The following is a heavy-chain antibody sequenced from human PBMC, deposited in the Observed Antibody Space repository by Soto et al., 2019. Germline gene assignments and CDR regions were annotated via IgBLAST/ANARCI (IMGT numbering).Heavy chain of an antibody. CDR2: IYSGGST. D-gene: IGHD5-12*01. V-gene: IGHV3-66*01. CDR3: ASDDRRVATTSTLDY. J-gene: IGHJ4*02. Sequence: EVQLVESGGGLVQPGGSLRLSCAASGFTVSSNYMSWVRQAPGKGLEWVSVIYSGGSTYYADSVKGRFTISRDNSKNTLYLQMNSLRAEDTAVYYCASDDRRVATTSTLDYWGQGTLVTVSS. CDR1: GFTVSSNY.